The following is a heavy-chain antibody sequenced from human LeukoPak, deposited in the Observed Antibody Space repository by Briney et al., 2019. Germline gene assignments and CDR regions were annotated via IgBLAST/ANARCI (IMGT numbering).Heavy chain of an antibody. V-gene: IGHV4-59*01. CDR2: IYDSGST. CDR1: GGSISTYY. CDR3: ARDYAELGYYYYYMDV. D-gene: IGHD1-14*01. J-gene: IGHJ6*03. Sequence: PSETLSLTCTVSGGSISTYYWSWIRQPPGKGLEWIGYIYDSGSTNYNPSLKSQVTISVEASKNQFSLRLSSVTAADTAVYYCARDYAELGYYYYYMDVWGKGTTVTISS.